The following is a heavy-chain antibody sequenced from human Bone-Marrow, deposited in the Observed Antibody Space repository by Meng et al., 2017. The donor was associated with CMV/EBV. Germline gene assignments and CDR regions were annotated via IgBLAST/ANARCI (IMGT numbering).Heavy chain of an antibody. J-gene: IGHJ4*02. V-gene: IGHV4-34*01. CDR2: INHSGST. Sequence: SETLSLTCAVYGGSFSGYYWSWIRQPPGKGLEWIGEINHSGSTNYNPSLESRVTISGDTSKNQFSLKLSSVTAADTAVYYCARGSGFRSGSYYGGWGQGTLVTVSS. CDR1: GGSFSGYY. D-gene: IGHD1-26*01. CDR3: ARGSGFRSGSYYGG.